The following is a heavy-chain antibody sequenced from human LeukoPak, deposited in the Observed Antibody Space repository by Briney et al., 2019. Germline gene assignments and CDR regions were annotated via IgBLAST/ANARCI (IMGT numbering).Heavy chain of an antibody. D-gene: IGHD3-10*01. CDR2: IPYDGSNK. CDR3: ARGQVVRGVTDY. V-gene: IGHV3-30*19. CDR1: GFTFSSYG. J-gene: IGHJ4*02. Sequence: GGSLRLSCAASGFTFSSYGMHWVRQAPGKGLEWVAVIPYDGSNKYYADSVKGRFTISRDNSKNTLYLQMNSLRAEDTAVYYCARGQVVRGVTDYWGQGTLVTVSS.